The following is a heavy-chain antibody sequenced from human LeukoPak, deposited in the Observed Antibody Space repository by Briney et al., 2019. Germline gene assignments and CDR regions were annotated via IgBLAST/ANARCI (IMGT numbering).Heavy chain of an antibody. CDR3: ARDSYMFGSDY. D-gene: IGHD3-10*02. Sequence: GGSLRLSCVASGFTFTSYDFNWVRQAPGKGLEWVSYISNGGGTIYYAYSVKGRFTISRDNDKNSVFLQVNTLRAEDTAVYYCARDSYMFGSDYWGQGTLVTVSS. CDR2: ISNGGGTI. V-gene: IGHV3-48*03. J-gene: IGHJ4*02. CDR1: GFTFTSYD.